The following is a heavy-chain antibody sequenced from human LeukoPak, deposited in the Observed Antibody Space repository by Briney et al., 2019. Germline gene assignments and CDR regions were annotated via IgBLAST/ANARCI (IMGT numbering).Heavy chain of an antibody. CDR1: GFKFDDYG. Sequence: GGSLRLSCAGSGFKFDDYGIXXXXXVXGKXXXWXXPFNWNGGSTPYADSVRGRFTXSRDNARXSMLRHMNSLRAEDTALYFCARDETTLRPDHLPNWGQGILVHVSS. CDR2: FNWNGGST. D-gene: IGHD5/OR15-5a*01. J-gene: IGHJ4*02. V-gene: IGHV3-20*04. CDR3: ARDETTLRPDHLPN.